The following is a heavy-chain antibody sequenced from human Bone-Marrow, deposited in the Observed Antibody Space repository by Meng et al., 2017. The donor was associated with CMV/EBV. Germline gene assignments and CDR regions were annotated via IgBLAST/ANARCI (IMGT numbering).Heavy chain of an antibody. CDR3: ARGTPSNYGAFDY. CDR2: ISSGSPI. J-gene: IGHJ4*02. CDR1: AFSFSDYY. D-gene: IGHD4-11*01. Sequence: GGLRLSCAASAFSFSDYYMNWVRQAPGKGLEWVSSISSGSPIYCADSVKGRFTISRDNSKNTLYLQMNSLRAEDTAVYYCARGTPSNYGAFDYWGQGTLVTVSS. V-gene: IGHV3-69-1*01.